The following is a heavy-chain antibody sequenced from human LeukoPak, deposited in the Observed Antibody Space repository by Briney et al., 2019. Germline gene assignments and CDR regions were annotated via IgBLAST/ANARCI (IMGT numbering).Heavy chain of an antibody. V-gene: IGHV4-38-2*02. Sequence: PSETLSLTCTVSGYSISSGYYWGWIRQPPGKGLEWIGSIYYSGSTYYNPSLKSRVTISVDTSKNQFSLKLSSVTAADTAVYYCARENWPTVTNPGRTSFDYWGQGTLVTVSS. J-gene: IGHJ4*02. CDR1: GYSISSGYY. CDR2: IYYSGST. CDR3: ARENWPTVTNPGRTSFDY. D-gene: IGHD4-17*01.